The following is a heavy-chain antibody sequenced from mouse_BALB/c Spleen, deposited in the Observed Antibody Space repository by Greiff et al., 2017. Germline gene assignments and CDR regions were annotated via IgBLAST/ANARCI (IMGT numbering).Heavy chain of an antibody. Sequence: EVQLQQSGPGLVKPSQSLSLTCSVTGYSITSGYYWNWIRQFPGNKLEWMGYISYDGSNNYNPSLKNRISITRDTSKNQFFLKLNSVTTEDTATYYCARDYYYDYDFAYWGQGTLVTVSA. J-gene: IGHJ3*01. CDR3: ARDYYYDYDFAY. V-gene: IGHV3-6*02. D-gene: IGHD2-4*01. CDR2: ISYDGSN. CDR1: GYSITSGYY.